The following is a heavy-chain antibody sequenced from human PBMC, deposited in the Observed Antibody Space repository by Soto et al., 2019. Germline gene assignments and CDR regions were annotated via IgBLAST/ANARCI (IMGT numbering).Heavy chain of an antibody. J-gene: IGHJ4*02. Sequence: PGESLKISCKGSGYSFTSYWIGWVRQMPGKGLEWMGIIYPGDSNTRYSPSFQGQVTISADKSISTAYLQWSSLQASDSAMYYCTRGNPYSSGWSAPCWGQGTLVTVSS. CDR3: TRGNPYSSGWSAPC. CDR2: IYPGDSNT. V-gene: IGHV5-51*01. D-gene: IGHD6-19*01. CDR1: GYSFTSYW.